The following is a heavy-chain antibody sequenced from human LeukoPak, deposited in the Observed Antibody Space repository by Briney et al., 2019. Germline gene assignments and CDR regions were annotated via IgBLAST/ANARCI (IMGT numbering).Heavy chain of an antibody. J-gene: IGHJ4*02. V-gene: IGHV3-7*01. Sequence: GGSLRLSCAASGFTFSSYWMSWARQAPGKGLEWVANIKQDGSEENYVDSVKGRFTISRDNAKNSLCLQMNSLRAEDTAVYYCARDHRVAGATGSSDYWGQGTLVTVSS. D-gene: IGHD1-26*01. CDR1: GFTFSSYW. CDR2: IKQDGSEE. CDR3: ARDHRVAGATGSSDY.